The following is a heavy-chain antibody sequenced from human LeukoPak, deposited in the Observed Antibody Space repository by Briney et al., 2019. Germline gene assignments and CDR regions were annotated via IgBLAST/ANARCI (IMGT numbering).Heavy chain of an antibody. CDR3: ARSSGGSYGEIDY. Sequence: SVKVSCKASGGTFSSYAISWVRQAPGQGLEWXGGIIPIFGTANYAQKFQGRVTITADESTSTAYMELSSLRSEDTAVYYCARSSGGSYGEIDYWGQGTLVTVSS. CDR1: GGTFSSYA. V-gene: IGHV1-69*13. CDR2: IIPIFGTA. J-gene: IGHJ4*02. D-gene: IGHD2-15*01.